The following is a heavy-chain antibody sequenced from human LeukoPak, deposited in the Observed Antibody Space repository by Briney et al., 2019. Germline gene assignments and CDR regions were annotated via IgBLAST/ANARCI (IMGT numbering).Heavy chain of an antibody. D-gene: IGHD1-26*01. CDR3: AKDRSGELLIAPVDY. Sequence: GGSLRLSCAASGVTFSSYAMGWVRQAPGKGLECVSGIGGSGGSTYYADSVKGRFTISRDNSKNTLYLQMNSLRAEDTAVYYCAKDRSGELLIAPVDYWGQGTLVTVSS. J-gene: IGHJ4*02. V-gene: IGHV3-23*01. CDR1: GVTFSSYA. CDR2: IGGSGGST.